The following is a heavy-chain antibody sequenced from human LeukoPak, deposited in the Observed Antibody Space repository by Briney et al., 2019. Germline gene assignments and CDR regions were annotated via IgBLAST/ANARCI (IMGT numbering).Heavy chain of an antibody. Sequence: ASVKVSCKASGYTFTGYFMHWVRQAPGQGLEWMGWINPNSGGTNYAQKFQDRVTMTSDTSISTAYMELSRLTSDDTAVYYCARDFTKWIRQRSAIDYWGQGTLVTVSS. V-gene: IGHV1-2*02. D-gene: IGHD5-12*01. CDR2: INPNSGGT. CDR1: GYTFTGYF. CDR3: ARDFTKWIRQRSAIDY. J-gene: IGHJ4*02.